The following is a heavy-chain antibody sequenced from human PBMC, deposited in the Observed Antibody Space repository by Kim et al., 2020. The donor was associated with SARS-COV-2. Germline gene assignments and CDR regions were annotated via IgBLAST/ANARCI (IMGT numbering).Heavy chain of an antibody. J-gene: IGHJ4*02. V-gene: IGHV3-53*04. D-gene: IGHD2-2*01. Sequence: ADSGKGRFTISRHNSKNTLYLQMNSRRAEDTAVYYCARDCSSTSCQDGDYWGQGTLVTVSS. CDR3: ARDCSSTSCQDGDY.